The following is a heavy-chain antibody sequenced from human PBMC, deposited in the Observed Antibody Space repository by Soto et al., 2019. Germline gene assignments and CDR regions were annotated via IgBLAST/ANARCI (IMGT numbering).Heavy chain of an antibody. V-gene: IGHV3-23*01. CDR1: GFTFSSYA. D-gene: IGHD3-16*02. J-gene: IGHJ4*02. Sequence: EVQLLESRGGLVQPGGSLRLSCAASGFTFSSYAMSWVRQAPGKGLEWVSAISGSGGSTYYADSVKGRFTISRDNAKNSLYLQMSSLRAEDTAVYYCAKGNSPVTVYWGQGSLVTVSS. CDR3: AKGNSPVTVY. CDR2: ISGSGGST.